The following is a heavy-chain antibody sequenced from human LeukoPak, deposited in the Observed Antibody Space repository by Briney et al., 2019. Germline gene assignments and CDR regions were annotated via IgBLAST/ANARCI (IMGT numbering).Heavy chain of an antibody. CDR3: VRDWDHFDFDS. V-gene: IGHV3-74*01. CDR1: GFTFSNYW. CDR2: INPAGNYG. Sequence: GGSLRLSCAASGFTFSNYWIHWVRQAPGNGLVWVSRINPAGNYGNYADSVKGRFTISRDNAKNTVYLQMNSLRAEDTALFYCVRDWDHFDFDSWGQGTLVTVSS. J-gene: IGHJ5*01. D-gene: IGHD1-26*01.